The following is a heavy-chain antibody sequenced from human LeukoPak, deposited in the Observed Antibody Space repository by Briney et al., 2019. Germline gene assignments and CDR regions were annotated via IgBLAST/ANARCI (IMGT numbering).Heavy chain of an antibody. Sequence: PGGSLRLSCAASGFNFNDYAMKWVGQAPGKGLEWVAAISRTSAYIYYSDSVKGRFTISRDNAKNSVYLQMDSLRAEDTAIYYCARDERRYCRDISCYPGDYWGQGTLVTVSS. CDR3: ARDERRYCRDISCYPGDY. D-gene: IGHD2-15*01. V-gene: IGHV3-21*01. CDR1: GFNFNDYA. CDR2: ISRTSAYI. J-gene: IGHJ4*02.